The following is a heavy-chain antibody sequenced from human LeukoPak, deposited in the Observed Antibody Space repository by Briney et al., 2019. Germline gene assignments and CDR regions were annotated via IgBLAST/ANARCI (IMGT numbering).Heavy chain of an antibody. J-gene: IGHJ3*02. D-gene: IGHD3-22*01. Sequence: VASVKVSCKASGYTFTGYYMHWVRQAPGQGLEWMGRINPNSGGTNYAQKFQGRVTMTRDTSISTAYMELSRLRSDDTAVYYCARYYYDSSGYPGAFDIWGQGTMVTVSS. CDR2: INPNSGGT. CDR1: GYTFTGYY. CDR3: ARYYYDSSGYPGAFDI. V-gene: IGHV1-2*06.